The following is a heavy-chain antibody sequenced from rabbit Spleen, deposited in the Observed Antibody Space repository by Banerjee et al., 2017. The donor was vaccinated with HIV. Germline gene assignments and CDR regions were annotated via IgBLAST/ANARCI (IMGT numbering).Heavy chain of an antibody. Sequence: QSLEESGGDLVQPEGSLALTCKASGFTLSSYWMCWVRQAPGKGLEWIGCIYPGNSVTTYYASWAKGRFTISKTSSTTVTLQMTSLTAADTATYFCARDLGSGVYLGAFNLWGPGPLVTVS. CDR2: IYPGNSVTT. CDR3: ARDLGSGVYLGAFNL. D-gene: IGHD1-1*01. CDR1: GFTLSSYW. V-gene: IGHV1S40*01. J-gene: IGHJ4*01.